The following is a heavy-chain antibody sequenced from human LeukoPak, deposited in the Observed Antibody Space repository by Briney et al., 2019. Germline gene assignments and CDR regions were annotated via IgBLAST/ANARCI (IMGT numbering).Heavy chain of an antibody. V-gene: IGHV5-51*01. CDR2: IHRGDSTV. Sequence: GESLKISCKISGYSFTNYWIGWVRQMPGKGLQWMGIIHRGDSTVLYSPSFQGQVTISVDKSIDTAYLQWSSLEASDTAMYYCATRRYSGSLNWYDPWGRGTLVIVSS. CDR1: GYSFTNYW. D-gene: IGHD1-26*01. CDR3: ATRRYSGSLNWYDP. J-gene: IGHJ5*02.